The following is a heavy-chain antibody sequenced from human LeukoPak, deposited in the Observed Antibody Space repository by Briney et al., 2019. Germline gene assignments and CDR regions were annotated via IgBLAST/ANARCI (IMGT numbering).Heavy chain of an antibody. CDR2: INPNSGGT. J-gene: IGHJ4*02. V-gene: IGHV1-2*02. CDR1: GYTFTGYY. CDR3: ARDSAVTELNLDY. Sequence: ASVKVSCKASGYTFTGYYIHWVRQAPGQGLEWMGWINPNSGGTNYAQKFQGRVTMTRDTSISTAYMELSRLRSDDTAVYYCARDSAVTELNLDYWGQGTLVTVSS. D-gene: IGHD1-14*01.